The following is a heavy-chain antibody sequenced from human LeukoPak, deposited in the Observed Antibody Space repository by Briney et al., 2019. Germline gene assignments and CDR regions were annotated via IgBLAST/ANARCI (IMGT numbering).Heavy chain of an antibody. J-gene: IGHJ4*02. Sequence: GASVKASCKASGYTFTSYDINWVRQATGQGLEWMGWMNPNSGDTGYAQKFQGRVTMTRNTSISTAYMELSSLRSEDTAVYYCATVKRGTMVRGVIEGLGYWGQGTLVTVSS. CDR2: MNPNSGDT. CDR3: ATVKRGTMVRGVIEGLGY. D-gene: IGHD3-10*01. V-gene: IGHV1-8*01. CDR1: GYTFTSYD.